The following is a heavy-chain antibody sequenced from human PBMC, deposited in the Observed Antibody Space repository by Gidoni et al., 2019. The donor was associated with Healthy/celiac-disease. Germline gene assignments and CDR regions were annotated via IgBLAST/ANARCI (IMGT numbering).Heavy chain of an antibody. CDR3: TTDTSPGYYYDSSGYYNFDY. V-gene: IGHV3-15*01. CDR1: GFTFSNSW. J-gene: IGHJ4*02. D-gene: IGHD3-22*01. Sequence: EVQLVESGGGLVKPGGSLRLSCAASGFTFSNSWMSWVRKAPGKGLEWVGRIKSKTDGGTTDYAAPVKGRFTISRDDSKNTLYLQMYSLKTEDTALYYCTTDTSPGYYYDSSGYYNFDYWGQGTLVTVSS. CDR2: IKSKTDGGTT.